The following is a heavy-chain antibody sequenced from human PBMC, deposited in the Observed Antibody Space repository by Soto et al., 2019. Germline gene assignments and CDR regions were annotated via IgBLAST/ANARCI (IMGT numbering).Heavy chain of an antibody. CDR3: AREAAAALYYFDY. V-gene: IGHV1-69*06. CDR1: GGTFSSYA. J-gene: IGHJ4*02. Sequence: SVKVSCKASGGTFSSYAISWVRQAPGQGLEWMGGIIPIFGTANYAQKFQGRVTITADKSTSTAYMELSSLRSEDTAVYYCAREAAAALYYFDYWGQGTLVTVS. D-gene: IGHD6-13*01. CDR2: IIPIFGTA.